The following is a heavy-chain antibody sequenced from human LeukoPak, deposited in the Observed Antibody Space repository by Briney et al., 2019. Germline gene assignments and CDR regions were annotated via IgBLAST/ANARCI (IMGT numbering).Heavy chain of an antibody. Sequence: SETLSFTCAVYGGSFSGYYWSWIRQPPGKGLEWIGEINHSGSTNYNPPLKSRVTISVDTSKNQFSLKLSSVTAADTAVYYCARYMTTVTTLSPFDPWGQGTLVTVSS. CDR2: INHSGST. D-gene: IGHD4-17*01. J-gene: IGHJ5*02. CDR1: GGSFSGYY. V-gene: IGHV4-34*01. CDR3: ARYMTTVTTLSPFDP.